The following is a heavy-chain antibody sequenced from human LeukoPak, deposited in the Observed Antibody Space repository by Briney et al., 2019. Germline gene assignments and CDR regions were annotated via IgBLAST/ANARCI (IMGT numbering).Heavy chain of an antibody. CDR2: ISGSGGST. CDR1: GFTFSSYA. J-gene: IGHJ4*02. D-gene: IGHD4-23*01. Sequence: GGSLRLSCAASGFTFSSYAMSWVRQAPGKGLEWFSAISGSGGSTYYADSVKGRFTISRDNSKNTLFLQMNSLRAEDTAVYYCARRGDGGRSFDYWGQGTLVTVSS. CDR3: ARRGDGGRSFDY. V-gene: IGHV3-23*01.